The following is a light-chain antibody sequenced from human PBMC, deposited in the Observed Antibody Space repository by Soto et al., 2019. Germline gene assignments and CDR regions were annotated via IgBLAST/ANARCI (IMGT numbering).Light chain of an antibody. CDR2: GAS. J-gene: IGKJ3*01. Sequence: EIVMTQSPATLSVSPGERATLSCMASQSGSSNLAWYQQKPGQAPRLLIYGASTRATGIPARFSGSGSGTEFTLTISSLQSEDFAVYYCQQYNNWPFTFGPGTKVDIK. CDR3: QQYNNWPFT. V-gene: IGKV3-15*01. CDR1: QSGSSN.